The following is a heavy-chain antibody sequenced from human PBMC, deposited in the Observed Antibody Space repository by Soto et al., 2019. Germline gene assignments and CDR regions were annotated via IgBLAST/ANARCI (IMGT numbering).Heavy chain of an antibody. CDR2: IYYSGST. Sequence: QLQLQESGPGLVKPSETLSLTCNVSGGSISSSRYYWGWIRQSPGKGLEWIGRIYYSGSTLYNPSLETRVTISVDTSKTHFSLSLRSVTAADTAVYYCASGSEYVYTTAQTFDPWGQGTLVSVSS. J-gene: IGHJ5*02. CDR1: GGSISSSRYY. D-gene: IGHD2-2*02. V-gene: IGHV4-39*02. CDR3: ASGSEYVYTTAQTFDP.